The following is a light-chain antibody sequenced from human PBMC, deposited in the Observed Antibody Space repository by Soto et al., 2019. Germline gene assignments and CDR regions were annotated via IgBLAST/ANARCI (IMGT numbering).Light chain of an antibody. Sequence: QSVLTQPPSASGSPGQSVTISCTGTSSDVGGYNYVSWYQQHPGKAPKLMIYEVSKRPSGVPDRFSGSKSGNTASLTVSGLQAEEEADYYCSSYEGRNTVCVLGTGTKVTVL. V-gene: IGLV2-8*01. CDR2: EVS. CDR3: SSYEGRNTVCV. J-gene: IGLJ1*01. CDR1: SSDVGGYNY.